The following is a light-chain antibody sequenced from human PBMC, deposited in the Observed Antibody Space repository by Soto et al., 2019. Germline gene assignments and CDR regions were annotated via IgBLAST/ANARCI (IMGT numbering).Light chain of an antibody. CDR3: QQYNSYWT. J-gene: IGKJ1*01. CDR2: DAS. CDR1: QSISSW. V-gene: IGKV1-5*01. Sequence: DIHMTQSLSTLSASVGYRVTITCRASQSISSWLAWYQQKPGKAPKLLIYDASSLESGVPSRFSGSGSGTEFTLTISSLQPDDFATYYCQQYNSYWTFGQGTKVDIK.